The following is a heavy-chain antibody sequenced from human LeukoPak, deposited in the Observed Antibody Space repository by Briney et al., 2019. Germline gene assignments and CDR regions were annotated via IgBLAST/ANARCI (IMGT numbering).Heavy chain of an antibody. CDR1: GFTFSTYW. V-gene: IGHV3-7*01. Sequence: GGSLRLSCAASGFTFSTYWMTWVRQAPGKGLEWVANIKQDGSQKYYGDSVKGRFTISRDNAKNSLYLQMNSLRAEDTAVYYCARDRYSSSSRLWGFGGYWGQGTLVTVSS. J-gene: IGHJ4*02. CDR2: IKQDGSQK. D-gene: IGHD6-6*01. CDR3: ARDRYSSSSRLWGFGGY.